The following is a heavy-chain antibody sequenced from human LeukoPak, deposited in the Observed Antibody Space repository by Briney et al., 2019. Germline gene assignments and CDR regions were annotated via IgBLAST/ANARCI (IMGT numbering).Heavy chain of an antibody. Sequence: GGSLRLSCAASGFTFNTYSMHWVRQAPGKGLEWLSYISSSSGTIYYADSLKGRFTISRDNAKSSLYLQMNSLRDEDTALYFCARDKYSTIDYWGQGTLVTVSS. V-gene: IGHV3-48*02. J-gene: IGHJ4*02. CDR2: ISSSSGTI. CDR1: GFTFNTYS. D-gene: IGHD6-6*01. CDR3: ARDKYSTIDY.